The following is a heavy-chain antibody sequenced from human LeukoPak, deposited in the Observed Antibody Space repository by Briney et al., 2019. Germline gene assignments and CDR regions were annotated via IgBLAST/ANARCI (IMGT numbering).Heavy chain of an antibody. CDR1: GFTFSSYA. CDR2: ISGSGGST. J-gene: IGHJ3*02. D-gene: IGHD1-1*01. V-gene: IGHV3-23*01. CDR3: AKSLNWNLNAFDI. Sequence: GGSLRLSCAASGFTFSSYAMSWVRQAPGKGLELVSAISGSGGSTYYADSVKGRFTISRDNSKNTLYLQMNSLRAEDTAVYYCAKSLNWNLNAFDIWGQGTMVTVSS.